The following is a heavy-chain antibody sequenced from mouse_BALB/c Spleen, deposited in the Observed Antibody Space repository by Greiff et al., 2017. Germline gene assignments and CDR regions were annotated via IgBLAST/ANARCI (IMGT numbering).Heavy chain of an antibody. CDR3: ARDYGNYLFAY. V-gene: IGHV2-2*01. CDR2: IWSGGST. Sequence: VQLQESGPGLVQPSQSLSITCTVSGFSLTSYGVHWVRQSPGKGLEWLGVIWSGGSTDYNAAFISRLSISKDNSKSQVFFKMNSLQTDDTARYYCARDYGNYLFAYWGQGTLVTVSA. D-gene: IGHD2-1*01. CDR1: GFSLTSYG. J-gene: IGHJ3*01.